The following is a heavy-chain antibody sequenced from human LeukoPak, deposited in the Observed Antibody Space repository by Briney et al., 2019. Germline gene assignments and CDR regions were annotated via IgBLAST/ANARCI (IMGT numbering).Heavy chain of an antibody. D-gene: IGHD4-17*01. CDR1: GFTVSSNY. J-gene: IGHJ6*03. Sequence: GGSLRLSCAASGFTVSSNYMSWVRQAPGKGLEWVSVIYSGGSTYYADSVKGRFTISRDNSKNTLYLQMNSLRAEDTAVYYCARGDYGDYSGTHYYMDVWGKGTTVTVSS. CDR3: ARGDYGDYSGTHYYMDV. CDR2: IYSGGST. V-gene: IGHV3-66*01.